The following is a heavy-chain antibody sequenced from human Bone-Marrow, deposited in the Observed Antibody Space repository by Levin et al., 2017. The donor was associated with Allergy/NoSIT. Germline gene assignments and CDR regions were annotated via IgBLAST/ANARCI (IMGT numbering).Heavy chain of an antibody. V-gene: IGHV3-33*01. CDR1: GFTLSNHA. CDR3: TRVAAAGIYEEIDY. J-gene: IGHJ4*02. Sequence: GGSLRLSCAASGFTLSNHAMHWVRQAPGKGLEWVAVIWYDGSNKDYVDSVKGRFTISRDNSKNTLYLHMNSLRAEDSAVYYCTRVAAAGIYEEIDYWGQGTLVTVSS. D-gene: IGHD6-13*01. CDR2: IWYDGSNK.